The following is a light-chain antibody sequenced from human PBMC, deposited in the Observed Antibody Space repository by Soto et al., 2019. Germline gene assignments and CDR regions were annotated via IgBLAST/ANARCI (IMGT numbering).Light chain of an antibody. CDR1: SGSVSTSYY. J-gene: IGLJ2*01. CDR2: STN. V-gene: IGLV8-61*01. CDR3: VLYMGSGLRV. Sequence: QTVVTQEPSLSVSPGGTVTLTCGLSSGSVSTSYYPSRYQQTPGQAPRTLIYSTNTRSSGVPDRFSGSILGNKAALTITGAQADDESDYYCVLYMGSGLRVFGGGTKLTVL.